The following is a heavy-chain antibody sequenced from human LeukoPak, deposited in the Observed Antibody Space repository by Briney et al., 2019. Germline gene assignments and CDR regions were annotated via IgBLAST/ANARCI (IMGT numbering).Heavy chain of an antibody. D-gene: IGHD3-9*01. CDR3: ARQGGDILTGYLDY. J-gene: IGHJ4*02. CDR2: ISSSGTYT. V-gene: IGHV3-11*03. Sequence: GGSLRLSCATSGFTFSDYYMSWIRQAPGKGLEWVSYISSSGTYTNSADSVKGRFTISRDYPKNSLYLQMSSLRAEDTAVYYCARQGGDILTGYLDYWGQGTLVTISS. CDR1: GFTFSDYY.